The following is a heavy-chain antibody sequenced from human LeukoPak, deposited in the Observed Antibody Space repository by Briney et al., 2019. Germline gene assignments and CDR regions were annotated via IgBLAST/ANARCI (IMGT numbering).Heavy chain of an antibody. CDR1: GGSFSGYY. Sequence: SETLSLTCAVYGGSFSGYYWSWIRQPPGKGLEWIGEINHSGSTNYNPSLKSRVTISVDTSKNQFSLKLSSVTAADTAVYYCARGYSSGWFDYWGQGTLVTVSS. J-gene: IGHJ4*02. D-gene: IGHD6-19*01. CDR2: INHSGST. CDR3: ARGYSSGWFDY. V-gene: IGHV4-34*01.